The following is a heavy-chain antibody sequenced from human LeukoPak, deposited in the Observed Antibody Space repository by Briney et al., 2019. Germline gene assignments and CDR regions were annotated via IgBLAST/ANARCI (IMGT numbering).Heavy chain of an antibody. Sequence: GGSLRLLCAASGFTFSSYGMHWVRQAPGKGLEWVAVISYDGSNKYYADSVKGRFTISRDNSKNTLYLQMNSLRAEDTAVYYCAKDELEVTMIVVVITVYYYYGMDVWGQGTTVTVSS. D-gene: IGHD3-22*01. CDR1: GFTFSSYG. J-gene: IGHJ6*02. CDR3: AKDELEVTMIVVVITVYYYYGMDV. CDR2: ISYDGSNK. V-gene: IGHV3-30*18.